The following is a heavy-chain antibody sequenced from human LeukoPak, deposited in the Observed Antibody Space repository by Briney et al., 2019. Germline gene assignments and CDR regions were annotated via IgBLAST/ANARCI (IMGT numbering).Heavy chain of an antibody. CDR1: GGSISSSSYY. CDR3: ARVFDSSSGSCFDY. Sequence: SETLSLTCTVSGGSISSSSYYWGWIRQPPGKGLEWIGSIYYSGSTYYNPSLKSRVTISVDTSKNQFSLKLSSVTAADTAVYYCARVFDSSSGSCFDYGGQGTLVTVSS. V-gene: IGHV4-39*07. J-gene: IGHJ4*02. D-gene: IGHD6-13*01. CDR2: IYYSGST.